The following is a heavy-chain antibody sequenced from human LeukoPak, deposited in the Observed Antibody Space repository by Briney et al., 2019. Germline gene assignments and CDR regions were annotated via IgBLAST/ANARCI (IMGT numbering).Heavy chain of an antibody. D-gene: IGHD6-13*01. CDR3: AKDMRRGRIAAPFDY. J-gene: IGHJ4*02. V-gene: IGHV3-43*02. CDR2: IVGSSST. CDR1: GFTFSNFA. Sequence: GGSLRLSCAASGFTFSNFAMTWVRQAPGKGLEWVSSIVGSSSTYYADSVKGRFTISRDNSKNSLYLQMNSLRTEDTALYYCAKDMRRGRIAAPFDYWGQGTLVTVSS.